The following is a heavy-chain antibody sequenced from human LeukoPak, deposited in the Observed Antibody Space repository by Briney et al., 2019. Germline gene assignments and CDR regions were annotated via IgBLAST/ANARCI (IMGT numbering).Heavy chain of an antibody. Sequence: PGRSLRLSCAASGFTFDDYAMHWVRQGPGMGLEWVSGISLNSGSIVYADSVRGRFTISRDNAKYSLYLQMNSLRPEDTALYYCTNGYCGNTSCHIDYWGQGTLVTVSS. CDR3: TNGYCGNTSCHIDY. CDR2: ISLNSGSI. V-gene: IGHV3-9*01. D-gene: IGHD2-2*02. CDR1: GFTFDDYA. J-gene: IGHJ4*02.